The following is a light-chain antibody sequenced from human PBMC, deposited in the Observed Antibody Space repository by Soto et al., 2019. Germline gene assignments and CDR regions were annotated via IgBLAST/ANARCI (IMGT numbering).Light chain of an antibody. Sequence: QSALTQPASVSGSPGQSITISCTGTSSDVGIYNYVSWYQQHPGKPPKLMIYDVSNRPSGVSNRFSASKSGNTTSLTISGLQAEDEADYYCSSYTSSSTLVFGGGTELTVL. CDR2: DVS. CDR1: SSDVGIYNY. CDR3: SSYTSSSTLV. V-gene: IGLV2-14*01. J-gene: IGLJ3*02.